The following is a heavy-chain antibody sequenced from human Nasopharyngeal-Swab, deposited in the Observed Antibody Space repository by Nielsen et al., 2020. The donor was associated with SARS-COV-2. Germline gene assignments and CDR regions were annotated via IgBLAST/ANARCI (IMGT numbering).Heavy chain of an antibody. V-gene: IGHV3-21*01. CDR3: ARSTVTNLDY. J-gene: IGHJ4*02. Sequence: GESLKISCVVSGFTFSDHWMNWVRQAPGKGLEWVSSISSSSSYIYYADSVKGRFTISRDNAKNSLYLQMNSLRAEDTAVYYCARSTVTNLDYWGQGTLVTVSS. CDR1: GFTFSDHW. CDR2: ISSSSSYI. D-gene: IGHD4-17*01.